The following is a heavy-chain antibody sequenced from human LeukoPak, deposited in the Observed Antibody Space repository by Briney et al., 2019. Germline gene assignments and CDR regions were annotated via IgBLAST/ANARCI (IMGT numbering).Heavy chain of an antibody. Sequence: PSETLSLTCAVYVGSFSGYYWSWIRQPPGKGLEWIGEINHSGSTNYNPSLKSRVTISVDTSKNQCSLKLSSVTAADTAVYYCARGIVATMAFDYWGQGTLVTVSS. J-gene: IGHJ4*02. CDR1: VGSFSGYY. V-gene: IGHV4-34*01. CDR3: ARGIVATMAFDY. D-gene: IGHD5-12*01. CDR2: INHSGST.